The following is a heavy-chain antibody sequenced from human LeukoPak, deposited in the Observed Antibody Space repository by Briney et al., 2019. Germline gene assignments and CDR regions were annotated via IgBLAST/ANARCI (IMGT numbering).Heavy chain of an antibody. CDR2: INSDGSGT. CDR3: ARTTSMSYVGDAFDI. V-gene: IGHV3-74*01. Sequence: PGRSLRLSCAASGFTFSSYWIHWVRQAPGKGLVWVSRINSDGSGTTYADSVKGRFTISRDNVKNTLYLQMNSLRAEDTAVYYCARTTSMSYVGDAFDIWGQGTMVTVSS. J-gene: IGHJ3*02. CDR1: GFTFSSYW. D-gene: IGHD1-26*01.